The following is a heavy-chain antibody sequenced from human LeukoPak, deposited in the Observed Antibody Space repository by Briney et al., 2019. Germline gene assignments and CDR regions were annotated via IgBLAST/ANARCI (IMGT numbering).Heavy chain of an antibody. CDR3: ARDRGYCSGGSCYRDLDY. Sequence: SETLSLTCTVSGGSISSGDYYWNWIRQHPGKGLEWIGYIYYSGSTYCNPSLKSRVTISVDTFKNQFSLKLSSVTAADTAVYYCARDRGYCSGGSCYRDLDYWGQGTLVTVSS. CDR2: IYYSGST. D-gene: IGHD2-15*01. J-gene: IGHJ4*02. CDR1: GGSISSGDYY. V-gene: IGHV4-31*03.